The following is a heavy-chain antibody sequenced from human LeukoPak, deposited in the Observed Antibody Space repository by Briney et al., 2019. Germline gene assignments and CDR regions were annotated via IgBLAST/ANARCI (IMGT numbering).Heavy chain of an antibody. D-gene: IGHD3-9*01. J-gene: IGHJ4*02. CDR1: GFTFSSYG. CDR2: IRYDGSNK. Sequence: GGSLRLSCAASGFTFSSYGMHWVRQAPGKGLEWVAFIRYDGSNKYYADSVKGRFTISRDNSKNTLYLQMNSLRAEDTAVYYCARVRVILTTMASFSYWGLGTLVTVSS. CDR3: ARVRVILTTMASFSY. V-gene: IGHV3-30*02.